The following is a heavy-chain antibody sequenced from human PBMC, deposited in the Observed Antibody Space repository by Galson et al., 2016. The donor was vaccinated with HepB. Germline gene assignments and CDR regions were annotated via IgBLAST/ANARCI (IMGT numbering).Heavy chain of an antibody. CDR3: ARDGIGETVWAVTPIEGSFDF. V-gene: IGHV3-30-3*01. D-gene: IGHD2-21*02. Sequence: SLRLSCAASGFIFSNCAMHWVRQTPGKGLEWVAVVSSDGTNAFYAASAKGRFTISRDNSKDTLYLHMNGLSAEDTAIYYCARDGIGETVWAVTPIEGSFDFWGQGTLVTVSS. CDR2: VSSDGTNA. CDR1: GFIFSNCA. J-gene: IGHJ4*02.